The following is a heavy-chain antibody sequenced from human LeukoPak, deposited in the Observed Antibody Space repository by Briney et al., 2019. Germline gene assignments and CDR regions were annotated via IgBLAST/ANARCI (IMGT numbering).Heavy chain of an antibody. Sequence: SQTLSLTCTVSRGSVSSGGYYWSWIRQPPGKGLDWIGYIYHSGSTYYNPSLKSRVTISVDRSKNQFSLKLSSVTAADTAVYYCARTPEYRSSSPFIDVWGIGTTVTVSS. CDR2: IYHSGST. CDR1: RGSVSSGGYY. J-gene: IGHJ6*04. D-gene: IGHD6-6*01. CDR3: ARTPEYRSSSPFIDV. V-gene: IGHV4-30-2*01.